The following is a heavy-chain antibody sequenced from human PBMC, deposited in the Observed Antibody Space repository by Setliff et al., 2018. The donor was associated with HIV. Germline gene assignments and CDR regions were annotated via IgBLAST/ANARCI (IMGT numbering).Heavy chain of an antibody. CDR3: ARGGQLKTSHLDFWSGYPITYFDY. CDR1: GASISTHD. V-gene: IGHV4-59*11. CDR2: FFQSGNT. D-gene: IGHD3-3*01. J-gene: IGHJ4*02. Sequence: KLPETLSLTCTVSGASISTHDWAWIRQSPGKGLEWVGNFFQSGNTNYNPSLKSRVTISVDTSNHQFSLRLTSVTPADTAVYYCARGGQLKTSHLDFWSGYPITYFDYWGQGTLVTVSS.